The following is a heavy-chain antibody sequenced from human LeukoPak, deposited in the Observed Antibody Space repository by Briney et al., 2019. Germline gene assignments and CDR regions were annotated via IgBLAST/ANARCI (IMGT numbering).Heavy chain of an antibody. V-gene: IGHV1-18*01. CDR1: GYTFTNYT. CDR2: ISAYNGNT. J-gene: IGHJ4*02. CDR3: ARDPSSGWYLSLDY. D-gene: IGHD6-19*01. Sequence: ASVKVSCKASGYTFTNYTINWVRQAPGQGLEWMVWISAYNGNTNYAQKFQGRVTMTTDTSTSTAYMELRSLRSDDTAVYYCARDPSSGWYLSLDYWGQGTLVTVSS.